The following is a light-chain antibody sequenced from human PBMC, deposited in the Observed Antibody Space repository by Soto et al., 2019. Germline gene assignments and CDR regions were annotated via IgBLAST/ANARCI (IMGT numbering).Light chain of an antibody. J-gene: IGKJ1*01. CDR2: GAS. Sequence: EIVLTQSPGTLSLSPGERATLSCRASQTVDSSLAWYQQKPGQAPRLLIYGASGRATGIPDRFSGSGSGTDFTLTISRLEPEDFAVYYCQHYGSSRTFGQGTKVDIK. V-gene: IGKV3-20*01. CDR3: QHYGSSRT. CDR1: QTVDSS.